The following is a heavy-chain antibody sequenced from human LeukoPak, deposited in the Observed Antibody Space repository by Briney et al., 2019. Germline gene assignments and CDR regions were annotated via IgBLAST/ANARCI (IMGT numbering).Heavy chain of an antibody. D-gene: IGHD3-16*01. CDR1: GVSISRSN. CDR2: IYYSGNT. V-gene: IGHV4-59*01. J-gene: IGHJ4*02. Sequence: PPETLSLTSTVSGVSISRSNWRWSSHPPGERLERIGYIYYSGNTNYSPSLKSRVTILVDTSKNQLSLRLSYVTAADTAVYYCARDRGSLGGFDYWGQGTLVTVSS. CDR3: ARDRGSLGGFDY.